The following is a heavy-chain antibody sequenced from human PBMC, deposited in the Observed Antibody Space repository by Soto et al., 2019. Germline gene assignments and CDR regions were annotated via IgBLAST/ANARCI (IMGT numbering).Heavy chain of an antibody. V-gene: IGHV4-59*01. CDR2: IYYSGST. CDR3: ARGGYCSSTSCSFGMDV. D-gene: IGHD2-2*01. Sequence: QVQLQESGPGLVKPSETLSLTCTVSGGSISSYYWSWIRQPPGKGLEWIGYIYYSGSTNYNPSLKSRVTISVDTSKNQFSLKLSSVTAADTAVYYGARGGYCSSTSCSFGMDVWGQGTTVTVSS. CDR1: GGSISSYY. J-gene: IGHJ6*02.